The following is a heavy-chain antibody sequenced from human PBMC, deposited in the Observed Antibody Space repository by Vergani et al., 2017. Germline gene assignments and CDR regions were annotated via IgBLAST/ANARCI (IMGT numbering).Heavy chain of an antibody. CDR2: INHSGST. D-gene: IGHD6-19*01. V-gene: IGHV4-34*01. CDR3: AKDRYSSGWGSYYYYYGMDV. CDR1: GGSFSGYY. J-gene: IGHJ6*02. Sequence: QVQLQESGPGLVKPSETLSLTCAVYGGSFSGYYWSWIRQPPGKGLEWIGEINHSGSTNYNPSLKSRVTISVDTSKNQFSLKLSSVTAADTAVYYCAKDRYSSGWGSYYYYYGMDVWGQGTTVTVSS.